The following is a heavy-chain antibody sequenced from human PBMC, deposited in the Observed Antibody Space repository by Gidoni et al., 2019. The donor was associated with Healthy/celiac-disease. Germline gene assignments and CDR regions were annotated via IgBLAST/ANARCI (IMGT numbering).Heavy chain of an antibody. Sequence: EVQLVEAGGGLVKPGGSIRISGAAHGFNFSKAWKNWVRQAPGKGLEWVGLIKSKTDGGTTDYAAPVKGRFTISRDDSKNTLYLQMNSLKTEDTAVYYCTTIYYYDSSGYYRHFDYWGQGTLVTVSS. CDR3: TTIYYYDSSGYYRHFDY. D-gene: IGHD3-22*01. CDR2: IKSKTDGGTT. J-gene: IGHJ4*02. V-gene: IGHV3-15*07. CDR1: GFNFSKAW.